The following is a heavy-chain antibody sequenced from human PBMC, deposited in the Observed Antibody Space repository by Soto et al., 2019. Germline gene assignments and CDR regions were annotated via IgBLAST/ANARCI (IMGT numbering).Heavy chain of an antibody. J-gene: IGHJ5*02. CDR1: GFTFSSYG. D-gene: IGHD3-10*01. CDR2: IWYDGSNK. CDR3: ARDATYYYGSGSESWFDP. V-gene: IGHV3-33*01. Sequence: QVQLVESGGGVVQPGRSLRLSCAASGFTFSSYGMHWVRQAPGKGLEWVAVIWYDGSNKYYADSVKGRFTISRDNSKNTLYLQMNSLRAEDTAVYYCARDATYYYGSGSESWFDPWGQGTLVTVSS.